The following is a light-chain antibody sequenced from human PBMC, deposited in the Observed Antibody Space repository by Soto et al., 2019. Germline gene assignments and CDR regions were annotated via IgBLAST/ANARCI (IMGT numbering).Light chain of an antibody. Sequence: DIQMTQSPSALSASVGDRVTISCRSSQHIATYLNWYQHKPGKAPKLLVYAASTLQGGVPSRFSGSGSGTDFRLTISSLQPDDFATYYCQQSSTIPRTFGQGTKVEI. CDR1: QHIATY. V-gene: IGKV1-39*01. CDR2: AAS. J-gene: IGKJ1*01. CDR3: QQSSTIPRT.